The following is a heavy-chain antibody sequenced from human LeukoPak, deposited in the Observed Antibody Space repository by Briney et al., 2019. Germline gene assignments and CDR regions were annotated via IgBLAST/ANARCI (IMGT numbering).Heavy chain of an antibody. Sequence: GESLEISCKGSGYSFTSYWIGWGRQVPGKGLGGMGISYPGDSDTRYSPSFQGQVTISADKSISTAYLQSSSLKASDTAMYYCARQGPEGDYYDSSGYTDFDYWGQGTLVTVSS. V-gene: IGHV5-51*01. CDR3: ARQGPEGDYYDSSGYTDFDY. CDR1: GYSFTSYW. J-gene: IGHJ4*02. CDR2: SYPGDSDT. D-gene: IGHD3-22*01.